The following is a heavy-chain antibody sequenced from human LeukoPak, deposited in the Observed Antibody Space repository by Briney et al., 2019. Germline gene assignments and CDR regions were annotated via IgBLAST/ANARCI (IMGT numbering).Heavy chain of an antibody. CDR2: ISAYNGNT. D-gene: IGHD3-22*01. J-gene: IGHJ5*02. CDR3: ARDLYYDYYDRSGYANWFDP. CDR1: GYTFTSYG. V-gene: IGHV1-18*01. Sequence: ASVKVSCKASGYTFTSYGISWVRQAPGQGLEWMGWISAYNGNTNYAQKLQGRVTMTTDTSTSTAYMELRSLRSDDTAVYYCARDLYYDYYDRSGYANWFDPWGQGTLVTVSS.